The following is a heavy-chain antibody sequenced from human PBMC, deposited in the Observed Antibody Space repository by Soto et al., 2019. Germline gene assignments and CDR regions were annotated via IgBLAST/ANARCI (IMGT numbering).Heavy chain of an antibody. J-gene: IGHJ4*02. CDR2: LYSGGTT. D-gene: IGHD5-18*01. CDR1: GFTFSSKF. Sequence: EVQLVETGGGLIQPGGSLRLSCAASGFTFSSKFMSWVRQAPGKGLEWVSVLYSGGTTQYADSVKGRFTISRDNSKNTVFLQMSSLRVDDTAFYSCCLGAKHLWFIFDNWGPGALVTVSS. CDR3: CLGAKHLWFIFDN. V-gene: IGHV3-53*02.